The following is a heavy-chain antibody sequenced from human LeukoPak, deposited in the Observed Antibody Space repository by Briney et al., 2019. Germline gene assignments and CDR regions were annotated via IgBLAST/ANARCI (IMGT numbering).Heavy chain of an antibody. CDR1: GYTFTSYG. Sequence: SVKVSCKASGYTFTSYGISWVRQAPGQGLEWMGRIIPILGIANYAQKFQGRVTITADKSTSTAYMELSSLRSEDTAVYYCAYYGSGSYYDYWGQGTLVTVSS. CDR3: AYYGSGSYYDY. J-gene: IGHJ4*02. CDR2: IIPILGIA. V-gene: IGHV1-69*04. D-gene: IGHD3-10*01.